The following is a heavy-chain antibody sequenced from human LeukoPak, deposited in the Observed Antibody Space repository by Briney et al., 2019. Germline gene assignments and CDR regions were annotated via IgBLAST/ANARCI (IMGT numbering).Heavy chain of an antibody. J-gene: IGHJ4*02. Sequence: GESLKISCKGSGYSFTSYWIGWVRQMPGKGLEWMGIIYPGDSDTRYSPSFQGQVTISADKSISTAYLQWSSLKASDTAMYYCARLYDSSGYYNPFDYWGQGTLVTVSS. D-gene: IGHD3-22*01. V-gene: IGHV5-51*01. CDR3: ARLYDSSGYYNPFDY. CDR2: IYPGDSDT. CDR1: GYSFTSYW.